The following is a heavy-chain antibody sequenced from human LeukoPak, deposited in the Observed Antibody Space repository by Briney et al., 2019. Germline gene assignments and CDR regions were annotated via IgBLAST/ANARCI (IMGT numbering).Heavy chain of an antibody. J-gene: IGHJ1*01. D-gene: IGHD3-22*01. CDR1: GGSISSYY. CDR2: IYYSGST. V-gene: IGHV4-59*01. Sequence: TSETLSLTCTVSGGSISSYYWSWIRQPPGKGLEWIGYIYYSGSTNYNPSLKSRVTISVDTSKNQFSLKLSSVTAADTAVYYCARGGSYDSRGRRGYFQHWGQGNLVTVSS. CDR3: ARGGSYDSRGRRGYFQH.